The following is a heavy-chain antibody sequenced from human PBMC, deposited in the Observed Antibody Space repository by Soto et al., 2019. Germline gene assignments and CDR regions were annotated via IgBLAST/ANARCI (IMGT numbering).Heavy chain of an antibody. CDR2: IYYSGST. V-gene: IGHV4-39*01. CDR1: GGSISSSSYY. Sequence: SEPLSLTCIVSGGSISSSSYYWGWIRQPPGKGLEWIGSIYYSGSTYYNPSLKSRVTISVDTSKNQFSLKLSSVTAADTAVFYCARHRARNWFDPSAREPWSPSTQ. J-gene: IGHJ5*02. CDR3: ARHRARNWFDP. D-gene: IGHD6-6*01.